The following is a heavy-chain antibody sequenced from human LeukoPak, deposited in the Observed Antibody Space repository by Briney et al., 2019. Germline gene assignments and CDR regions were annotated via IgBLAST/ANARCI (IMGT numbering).Heavy chain of an antibody. CDR1: GFTFSTYV. J-gene: IGHJ4*02. Sequence: GGSLRLSCSVSGFTFSTYVMHWVRQAPGKGLEYVSAISSNGDNIYYADSVKGRFTISRDNSKNTPYLQMRSLRADDTAVYYCVRGTGYWGQGTLVTVSS. CDR2: ISSNGDNI. CDR3: VRGTGY. V-gene: IGHV3-64D*06.